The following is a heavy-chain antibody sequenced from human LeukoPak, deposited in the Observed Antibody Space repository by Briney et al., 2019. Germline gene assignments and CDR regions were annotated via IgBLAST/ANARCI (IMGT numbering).Heavy chain of an antibody. D-gene: IGHD2-8*02. CDR3: ARAGPGGPCDY. J-gene: IGHJ4*02. CDR2: VSNIGST. CDR1: GGSISVYY. Sequence: SETLSLTCTVSGGSISVYYWSWFRQPPGKALEWIGYVSNIGSTKYNPSLRSRVTISGDTSRIQFSLKLSSVAAADTDVYYCARAGPGGPCDYWGQGTQVTVSS. V-gene: IGHV4-59*08.